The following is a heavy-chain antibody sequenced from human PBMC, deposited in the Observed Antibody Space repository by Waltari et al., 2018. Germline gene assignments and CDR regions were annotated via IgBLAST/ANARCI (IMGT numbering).Heavy chain of an antibody. Sequence: QLQLQESGPGLVKPSETLSLTCNVSGGSISSNDYYWWGWIRQPPGKGLEWIGNIYYSGSTHYNPSLKSRVTISGDTSKNQFSLKLSSVTAADTAVYYCAKVPGWATRARGIDPWGQGILVTVSS. V-gene: IGHV4-39*07. CDR2: IYYSGST. CDR3: AKVPGWATRARGIDP. D-gene: IGHD5-12*01. J-gene: IGHJ5*02. CDR1: GGSISSNDYY.